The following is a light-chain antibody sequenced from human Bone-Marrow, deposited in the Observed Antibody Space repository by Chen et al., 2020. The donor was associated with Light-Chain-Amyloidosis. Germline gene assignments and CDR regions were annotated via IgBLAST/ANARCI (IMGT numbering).Light chain of an antibody. J-gene: IGLJ2*01. CDR2: RDT. Sequence: SYELTQPPSVSVSPGQTARITCSGEDLPTKYAYWYQQKPGQAPGLVIHRDTERPSGIAERFSGSGSGTAATLTISGVQAEDEADYHCQSADSSGTYEVIFGGGTKLTVL. CDR3: QSADSSGTYEVI. CDR1: DLPTKY. V-gene: IGLV3-25*03.